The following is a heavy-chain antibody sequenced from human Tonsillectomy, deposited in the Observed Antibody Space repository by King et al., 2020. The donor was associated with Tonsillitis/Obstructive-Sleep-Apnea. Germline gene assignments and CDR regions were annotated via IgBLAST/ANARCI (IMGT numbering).Heavy chain of an antibody. Sequence: VQLVESGGGLVKPGGSLRLSCAASGFAFHYYTLEWVRQAPGKGLEWVSSIDGTGNHIYYADSVKGRFTVSRDNTKNALYLQMTSLRAEDTALYYCTRAPSTAYLDSWGQGTLVTVSS. V-gene: IGHV3-21*01. CDR2: IDGTGNHI. J-gene: IGHJ4*02. CDR3: TRAPSTAYLDS. CDR1: GFAFHYYT.